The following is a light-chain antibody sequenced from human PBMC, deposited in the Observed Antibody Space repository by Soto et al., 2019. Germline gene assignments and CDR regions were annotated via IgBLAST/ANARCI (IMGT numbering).Light chain of an antibody. J-gene: IGKJ5*01. CDR2: DTS. V-gene: IGKV3-11*01. CDR3: QQRNVWPLIT. Sequence: MTQSPATLSVSPGEGATLSCRASQGIGDTLAWYQQKPGQTPRLLIYDTSIRATGVPARFGGSGSGTDFTLTINGLEPEDFAVYYCQQRNVWPLITFAQGALLEI. CDR1: QGIGDT.